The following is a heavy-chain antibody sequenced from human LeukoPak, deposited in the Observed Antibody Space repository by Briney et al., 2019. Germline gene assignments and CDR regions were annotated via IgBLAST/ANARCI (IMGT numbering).Heavy chain of an antibody. Sequence: PTLSLPYAIFGDSVSLNNAAWNWIRQSPPRGLEWLGRTYYRFRWYNDYAVSVKSRITINPDTSKNQFSLQLSSVTPEDTAVYYCARGVGATQIPQFDYWGQGTLVTVSS. D-gene: IGHD5-12*01. CDR2: TYYRFRWYN. CDR3: ARGVGATQIPQFDY. J-gene: IGHJ4*02. CDR1: GDSVSLNNAA. V-gene: IGHV6-1*01.